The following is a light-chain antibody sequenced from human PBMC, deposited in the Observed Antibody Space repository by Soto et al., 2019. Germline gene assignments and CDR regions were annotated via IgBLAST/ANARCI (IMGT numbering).Light chain of an antibody. V-gene: IGKV3-11*01. CDR3: QQRSNWPRT. CDR2: DAS. Sequence: EIVMTQSPATLSVSPGERATLYCRASQSVSSNLAWYQHKPGQTPRLLIYDASNRATGIPARFSGSGSGTDFTLTISSLEPEDFAVYYCQQRSNWPRTFGQGTKVDIK. J-gene: IGKJ1*01. CDR1: QSVSSN.